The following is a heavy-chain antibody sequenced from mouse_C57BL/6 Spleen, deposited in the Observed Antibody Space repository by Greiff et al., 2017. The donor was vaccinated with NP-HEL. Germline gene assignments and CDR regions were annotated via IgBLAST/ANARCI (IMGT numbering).Heavy chain of an antibody. CDR3: ARRTAQALYTMDY. V-gene: IGHV1-58*01. CDR2: IYIGKGYT. CDR1: GYTFTNYG. Sequence: EVKLMESGVELVRPGSSVKMSCKTSGYTFTNYGINWVKQRPGQGLEWIGYIYIGKGYTEYNEKFKGKAALTSDTSSSTAYMQLSSLTSEDSALYFCARRTAQALYTMDYWGQGTSVTVSS. D-gene: IGHD3-2*02. J-gene: IGHJ4*01.